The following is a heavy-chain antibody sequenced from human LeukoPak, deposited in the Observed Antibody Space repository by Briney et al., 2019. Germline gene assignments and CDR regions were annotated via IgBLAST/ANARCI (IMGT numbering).Heavy chain of an antibody. D-gene: IGHD3-22*01. Sequence: ASVKVSCKASGYTFTSYYIHWVRQAPGQGLDWMGVIDSSGGSTSYAQKFQGRVTKTRDTSTSTVYMELSSLRSEDTAVYYCARGYYYDPNDYWGQGTLVTVSS. CDR1: GYTFTSYY. CDR2: IDSSGGST. J-gene: IGHJ4*02. CDR3: ARGYYYDPNDY. V-gene: IGHV1-46*01.